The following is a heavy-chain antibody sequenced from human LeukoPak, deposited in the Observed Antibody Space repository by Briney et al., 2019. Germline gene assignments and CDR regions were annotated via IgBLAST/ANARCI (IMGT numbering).Heavy chain of an antibody. CDR3: AKSPYSSSWYYPGWDYFDY. J-gene: IGHJ4*02. CDR2: ISGSGGST. Sequence: GGSLRLSCAASGFTFSSYGMHWVRQAPGKGLEWVSAISGSGGSTYYADSVKGRFTISRDNSKNTLYLQMNSLRAEDTAVYYCAKSPYSSSWYYPGWDYFDYWGQGTLVTVSS. D-gene: IGHD6-13*01. CDR1: GFTFSSYG. V-gene: IGHV3-23*01.